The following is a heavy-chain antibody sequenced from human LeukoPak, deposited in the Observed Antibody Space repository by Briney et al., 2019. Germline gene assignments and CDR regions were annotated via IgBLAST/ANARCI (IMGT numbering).Heavy chain of an antibody. CDR3: ARDSGYSSRSFDY. J-gene: IGHJ4*02. CDR1: GFTFDSYD. V-gene: IGHV3-33*01. CDR2: FWYDGSNE. Sequence: PGRSLRLSCAPSGFTFDSYDMHWVRQSPGKGLEWVAVFWYDGSNENYADSVKGRFSISRDNSKNMVYLQMTSLRAEDTAVYFCARDSGYSSRSFDYWGLGTLVTVSS. D-gene: IGHD3-22*01.